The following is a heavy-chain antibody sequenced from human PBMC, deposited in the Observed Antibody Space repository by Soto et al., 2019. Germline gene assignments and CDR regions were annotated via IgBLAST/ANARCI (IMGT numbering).Heavy chain of an antibody. D-gene: IGHD1-26*01. CDR3: AKVQWFSGSAGIDY. V-gene: IGHV3-30*18. Sequence: QVQLVESGGGVVQPGRSLRLSCAASGFPFSTYGMHWVRQAPGKGLEWVTLISHDGSNKYYIDSVKGRFTVSRDNSKNTRNLEMNSLRPENTAVYYCAKVQWFSGSAGIDYWGQGTLVTVSS. J-gene: IGHJ4*02. CDR2: ISHDGSNK. CDR1: GFPFSTYG.